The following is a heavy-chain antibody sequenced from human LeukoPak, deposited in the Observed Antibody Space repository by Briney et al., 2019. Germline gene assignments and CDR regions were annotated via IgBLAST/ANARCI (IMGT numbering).Heavy chain of an antibody. CDR1: GFTFSISL. CDR3: ARYGGWGYDDL. Sequence: PGGSLRLSCVASGFTFSISLVTWVRQAPGKGLEWVANIDKHGSGKYYIDSVKGRFAISRDYASNSVFLQMSSLRAEDTSVYYCARYGGWGYDDLWGQGAPVTVSS. D-gene: IGHD3-3*01. CDR2: IDKHGSGK. J-gene: IGHJ5*02. V-gene: IGHV3-7*01.